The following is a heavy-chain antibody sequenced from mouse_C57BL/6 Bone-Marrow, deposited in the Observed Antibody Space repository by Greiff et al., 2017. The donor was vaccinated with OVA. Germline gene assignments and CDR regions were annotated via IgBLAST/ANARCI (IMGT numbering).Heavy chain of an antibody. CDR1: GYTFTSYW. Sequence: QVQLQQPGPELVKPGASVKLSCKASGYTFTSYWMHWVKQRPGQGLEWIGYINPSSGYTKYNQKFKDKATLTADKSSSTAYMQLSSLTYEDSAVYYCARGLRWYFDVWGTGTTVTVSS. V-gene: IGHV1-7*01. J-gene: IGHJ1*03. CDR3: ARGLRWYFDV. CDR2: INPSSGYT.